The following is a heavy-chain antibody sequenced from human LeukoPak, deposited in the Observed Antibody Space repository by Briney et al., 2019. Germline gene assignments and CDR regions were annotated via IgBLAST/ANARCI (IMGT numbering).Heavy chain of an antibody. J-gene: IGHJ4*02. CDR2: INHSGST. CDR1: GGSFSGYY. Sequence: PSETLSLTCAVYGGSFSGYYWSWIRQPPGKGLGWIGEINHSGSTNYNPSLKSRVTISVDTSKNQFSLKLSSVTAADTAVYYCARGGLIAWYRKTFDYWGQGTLVTVSS. D-gene: IGHD1-1*01. CDR3: ARGGLIAWYRKTFDY. V-gene: IGHV4-34*01.